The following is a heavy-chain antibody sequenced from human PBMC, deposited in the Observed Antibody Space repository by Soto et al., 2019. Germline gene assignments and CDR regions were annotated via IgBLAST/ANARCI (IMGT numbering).Heavy chain of an antibody. J-gene: IGHJ4*02. CDR3: ARGGGGGLFEH. Sequence: GGSLRLSCAASGFTFSGDSMNWVRQAPGKGLEWVASISTTSTYIYYADSVKGRFTISRDNAKNSLHLQMNSLRAEDTAVYYCARGGGGGLFEHWGQGVLVTVSS. CDR2: ISTTSTYI. V-gene: IGHV3-21*01. D-gene: IGHD2-21*01. CDR1: GFTFSGDS.